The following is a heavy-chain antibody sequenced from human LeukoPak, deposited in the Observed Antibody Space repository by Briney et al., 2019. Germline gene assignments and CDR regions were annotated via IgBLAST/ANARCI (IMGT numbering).Heavy chain of an antibody. V-gene: IGHV4-34*01. Sequence: SETLSLTCAVYGGSFSGYYWSWIRQPPGKGLEWIGEINHSGSTNYNPSLKSRVTISVDTSKNQFSLKLSSVTAADTAVYYCARDRDYYGSGSYYNDYAFDIWGQGTMVTVSS. CDR1: GGSFSGYY. D-gene: IGHD3-10*01. CDR2: INHSGST. J-gene: IGHJ3*02. CDR3: ARDRDYYGSGSYYNDYAFDI.